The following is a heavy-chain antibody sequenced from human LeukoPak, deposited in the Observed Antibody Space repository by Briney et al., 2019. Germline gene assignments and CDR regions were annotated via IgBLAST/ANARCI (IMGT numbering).Heavy chain of an antibody. CDR1: GESFSGYY. J-gene: IGHJ6*02. D-gene: IGHD3-22*01. Sequence: SETLSLSCAVYGESFSGYYWSWIRQPPGQGLEWIGEINHSGSTNNNPSLKSRVTISVDTSKNQFSLKLSSVTAADTAVYYCARGFYYDSSGYPMDVRGQGTTVTVS. CDR2: INHSGST. V-gene: IGHV4-34*01. CDR3: ARGFYYDSSGYPMDV.